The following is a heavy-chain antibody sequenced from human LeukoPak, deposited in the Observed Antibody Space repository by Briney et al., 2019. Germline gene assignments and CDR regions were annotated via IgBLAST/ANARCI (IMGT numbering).Heavy chain of an antibody. CDR1: GFTFSSYG. Sequence: GGSLRLSCAASGFTFSSYGMHWVRQAPGKGLEWVAFIRYDGSNKYYADSVKGRFTISRDNSKNTLYLQMNSLRAEDTAVYYCAKDPYYYDSSGYNPFDYWGQGTLVTVSS. D-gene: IGHD3-22*01. CDR3: AKDPYYYDSSGYNPFDY. CDR2: IRYDGSNK. V-gene: IGHV3-30*02. J-gene: IGHJ4*02.